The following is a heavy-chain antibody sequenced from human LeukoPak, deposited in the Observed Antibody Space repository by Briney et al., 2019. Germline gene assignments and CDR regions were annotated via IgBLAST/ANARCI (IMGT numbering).Heavy chain of an antibody. V-gene: IGHV3-9*01. CDR2: ISWNSGNI. J-gene: IGHJ4*02. Sequence: KGLEWLSGISWNSGNIGYVDSVKGRFTISTDNAKNSLFLQMNSLRAEDTALYYCARRGYSYWGQGTLVTVSS. CDR3: ARRGYSY. D-gene: IGHD5-18*01.